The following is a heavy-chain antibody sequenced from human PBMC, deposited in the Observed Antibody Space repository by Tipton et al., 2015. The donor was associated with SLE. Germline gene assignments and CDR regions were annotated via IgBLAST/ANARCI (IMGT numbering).Heavy chain of an antibody. CDR2: IWYDGSNK. Sequence: SLRLSCAASGFTFSNYAMHWVRQAPGKGLEWVAVIWYDGSNKYYADSVKGRFTISRDNSKNTLYLQMNSLRAEDTAVYYCAKGAYDFWSGYYTGDWYFDLWGRGTLVTVSS. CDR1: GFTFSNYA. CDR3: AKGAYDFWSGYYTGDWYFDL. D-gene: IGHD3-3*01. V-gene: IGHV3-30*04. J-gene: IGHJ2*01.